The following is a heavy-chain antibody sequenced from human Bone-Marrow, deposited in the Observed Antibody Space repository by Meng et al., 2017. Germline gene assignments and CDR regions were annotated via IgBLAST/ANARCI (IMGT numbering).Heavy chain of an antibody. Sequence: QAQLQQWGAALLKPSETLSLTCGVYGGSFRGYFWAWIRQPPGKGLEWIGEINHRGSTNYNPSLKSRVTISVDTSKSQVSLNLSSVTAADTAVYYCARQKFSYGLGPPAYWGQGTLVTVSS. CDR3: ARQKFSYGLGPPAY. J-gene: IGHJ4*02. CDR2: INHRGST. CDR1: GGSFRGYF. D-gene: IGHD5-18*01. V-gene: IGHV4-34*01.